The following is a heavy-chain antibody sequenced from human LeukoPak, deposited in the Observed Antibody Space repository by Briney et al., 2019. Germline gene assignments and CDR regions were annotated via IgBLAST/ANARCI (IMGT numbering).Heavy chain of an antibody. V-gene: IGHV5-10-1*01. D-gene: IGHD2-15*01. CDR1: GYSFTSYW. J-gene: IGHJ4*02. Sequence: GESLKIFCKGSGYSFTSYWISWVRQMPGKGREWMGRIDPSDSYTNYSPSFHRHVTISADKSISTAYLQWSSLKASDTAMYYCARYGYGSGGSCYIHFDYWGQGTLVTVSS. CDR2: IDPSDSYT. CDR3: ARYGYGSGGSCYIHFDY.